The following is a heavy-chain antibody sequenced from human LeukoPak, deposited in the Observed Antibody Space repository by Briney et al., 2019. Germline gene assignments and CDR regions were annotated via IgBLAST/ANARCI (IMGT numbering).Heavy chain of an antibody. CDR1: GFSFGDYG. CDR2: IRTKRYGETA. V-gene: IGHV3-49*04. J-gene: IGHJ4*02. Sequence: GGSLRLSCTGSGFSFGDYGLSWVRQAPGKGLEWVAFIRTKRYGETAEYAASVKGRFTISRDDSKTVAHLQMSSLKPEDTAVYYCARDRAFGDSYLDYWGQGALATVSS. CDR3: ARDRAFGDSYLDY. D-gene: IGHD3-10*01.